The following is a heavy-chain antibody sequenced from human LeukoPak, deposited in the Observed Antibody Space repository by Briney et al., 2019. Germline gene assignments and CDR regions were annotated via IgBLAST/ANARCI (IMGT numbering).Heavy chain of an antibody. CDR3: ARPISGYYELGY. Sequence: GASVKVSCKASGGTFSSYAISWVRQAPGQGLEWMGGIIPIFGTANYAQKFQGRVTMTRDTSTSTVYMELSSLRSEDTAVYYCARPISGYYELGYWGQGTLVTVSS. D-gene: IGHD3-22*01. CDR1: GGTFSSYA. V-gene: IGHV1-69*05. CDR2: IIPIFGTA. J-gene: IGHJ4*02.